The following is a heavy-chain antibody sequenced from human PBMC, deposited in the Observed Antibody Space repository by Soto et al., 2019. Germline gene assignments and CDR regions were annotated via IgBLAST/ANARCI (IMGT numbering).Heavy chain of an antibody. CDR1: GGSISSGGYY. J-gene: IGHJ6*02. Sequence: SETLSLTCTVSGGSISSGGYYWSWIRQPPGKGLEWIGTFYYSENTYYNPSLKSRVTISVDTSKNQFSLKLSSVTAADTAVYYCAKLAGYCSGNSCHGDYAMDVWGQGTTVTVSS. CDR3: AKLAGYCSGNSCHGDYAMDV. V-gene: IGHV4-39*01. D-gene: IGHD2-2*01. CDR2: FYYSENT.